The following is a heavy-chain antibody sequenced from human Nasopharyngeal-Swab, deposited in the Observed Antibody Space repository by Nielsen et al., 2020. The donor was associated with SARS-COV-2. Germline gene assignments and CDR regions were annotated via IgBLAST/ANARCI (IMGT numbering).Heavy chain of an antibody. V-gene: IGHV1-18*01. J-gene: IGHJ4*02. CDR2: ISAYNGNT. D-gene: IGHD3-10*01. Sequence: ASVKVSCNASGYTFTSYGISWVRQAPGQGLEWMGWISAYNGNTNYAQKLQGRVTMTTDTSTSTAYMELRSLRSDDTAVYYCARDQYAHITMVRGGLYYFDYWGQGTLVTVSS. CDR3: ARDQYAHITMVRGGLYYFDY. CDR1: GYTFTSYG.